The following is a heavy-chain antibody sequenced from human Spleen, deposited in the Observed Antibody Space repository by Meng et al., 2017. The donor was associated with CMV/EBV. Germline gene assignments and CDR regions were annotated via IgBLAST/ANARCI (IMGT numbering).Heavy chain of an antibody. CDR3: ARDLGYCSSPSCSFLDY. V-gene: IGHV1-2*02. D-gene: IGHD2-2*03. CDR1: GYTLTGYY. CDR2: INPYSGGT. Sequence: ASVKVSCKASGYTLTGYYMHWVRQAPGQGLEWMGWINPYSGGTNFAQKFQGRVTMTRDTSISTAYMELSRPRSDDTAVYYCARDLGYCSSPSCSFLDYWGQGTLVTVSS. J-gene: IGHJ4*02.